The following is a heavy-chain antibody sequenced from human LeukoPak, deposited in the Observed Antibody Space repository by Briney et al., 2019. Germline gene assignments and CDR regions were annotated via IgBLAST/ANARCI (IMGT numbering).Heavy chain of an antibody. J-gene: IGHJ4*02. V-gene: IGHV4-31*03. CDR1: GGSISSGGYY. Sequence: SKTLSLTCTVSGGSISSGGYYWSWIRQHPGKGLEWIGYIYYSGSTYYNPSLKSRVTIPVDTSKNQFSLKLSSVTAADTAVYYCARDSLAARPDYWGQGTLVTVSS. D-gene: IGHD6-6*01. CDR3: ARDSLAARPDY. CDR2: IYYSGST.